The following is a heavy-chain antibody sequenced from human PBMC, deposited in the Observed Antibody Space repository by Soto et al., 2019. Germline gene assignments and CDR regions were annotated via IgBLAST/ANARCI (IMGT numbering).Heavy chain of an antibody. CDR2: INAGNGNT. CDR3: ASNVAGRGRGDCTNGVCYPQNYYYYYGMDV. J-gene: IGHJ6*02. V-gene: IGHV1-3*01. CDR1: GYTVTSYA. D-gene: IGHD2-8*01. Sequence: ASVKVSCKASGYTVTSYAMHWVRQAPGQRLEWMGWINAGNGNTKYSQKFQGRVTITRDTSASTAYMELSSLRSEDTAVYYCASNVAGRGRGDCTNGVCYPQNYYYYYGMDVWGQGTTVTVSS.